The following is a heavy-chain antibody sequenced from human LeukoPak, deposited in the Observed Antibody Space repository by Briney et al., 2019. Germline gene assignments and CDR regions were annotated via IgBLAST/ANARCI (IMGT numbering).Heavy chain of an antibody. D-gene: IGHD2/OR15-2a*01. Sequence: SETLSLTCTVSGGSISNYYWSWIRQPPGKGLEWIGYIYYSGSTNYNPSLKSRVTISLDTSKNQFSLKLSSVTAADTAVYYCAGHHPRNTVDFWGQGTLVTVSS. J-gene: IGHJ4*02. CDR3: AGHHPRNTVDF. CDR2: IYYSGST. CDR1: GGSISNYY. V-gene: IGHV4-59*08.